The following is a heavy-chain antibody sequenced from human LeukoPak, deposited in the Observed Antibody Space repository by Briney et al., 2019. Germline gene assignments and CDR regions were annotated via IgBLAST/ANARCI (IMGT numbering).Heavy chain of an antibody. CDR1: GGSFSGYY. V-gene: IGHV4-34*01. J-gene: IGHJ4*02. D-gene: IGHD5-18*01. CDR3: ARHRHSHCYDY. Sequence: SETLSLTCAVYGGSFSGYYWSWIRQPPGKGLEWIGEINHSGSTYYNPSLKSRVTISADTSNNHFSLKLTSLTAADTAVYYCARHRHSHCYDYWGQGTLVTVSS. CDR2: INHSGST.